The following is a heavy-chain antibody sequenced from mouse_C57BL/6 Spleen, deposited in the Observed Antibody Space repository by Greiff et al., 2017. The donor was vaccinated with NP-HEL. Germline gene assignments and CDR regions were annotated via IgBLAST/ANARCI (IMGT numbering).Heavy chain of an antibody. J-gene: IGHJ4*01. D-gene: IGHD2-4*01. V-gene: IGHV6-6*01. CDR3: TTQVQYDYDEGYAMDY. Sequence: EVKLVESGGGLVQPGGSMKLSCAASGFTFSDAWMDWVRQSPEKGLEWVAEIRNKANNHATYYAESVKGRFTISRDDSKSSVYLQMNSLRAEDTGIYYCTTQVQYDYDEGYAMDYWGQGTSVTVSS. CDR1: GFTFSDAW. CDR2: IRNKANNHAT.